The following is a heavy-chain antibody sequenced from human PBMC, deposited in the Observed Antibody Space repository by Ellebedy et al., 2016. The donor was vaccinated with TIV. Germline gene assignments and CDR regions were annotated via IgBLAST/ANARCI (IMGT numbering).Heavy chain of an antibody. J-gene: IGHJ4*02. CDR1: GFTFSSYW. CDR2: IKQDGSEK. V-gene: IGHV3-7*01. D-gene: IGHD3-10*01. CDR3: ARVRYYYGSGSSKYFDY. Sequence: GGSLRLXXAASGFTFSSYWMSWVRQAPGKGLEWVANIKQDGSEKYYVDSVKGRFTISRDNAKNSLYLQMNSLRAEDTAVYYCARVRYYYGSGSSKYFDYWGQGTLVTVSS.